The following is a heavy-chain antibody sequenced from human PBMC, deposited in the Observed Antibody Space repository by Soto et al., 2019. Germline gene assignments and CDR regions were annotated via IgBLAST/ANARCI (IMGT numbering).Heavy chain of an antibody. Sequence: QVQLVESGGGVVQPGTSLRLSCEPSGFAFNKFGMHWVRQAPGKGLEWVAFISYDGSYQYYADSVQGRLTITRDNSMNTLNMQLNSLRREDTAVYYCAKGGEVGGVLGDHWGQGTLVTVSS. V-gene: IGHV3-30*18. D-gene: IGHD1-26*01. J-gene: IGHJ4*02. CDR3: AKGGEVGGVLGDH. CDR2: ISYDGSYQ. CDR1: GFAFNKFG.